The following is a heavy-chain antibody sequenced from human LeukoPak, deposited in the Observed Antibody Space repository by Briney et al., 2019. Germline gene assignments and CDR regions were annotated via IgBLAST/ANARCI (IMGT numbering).Heavy chain of an antibody. D-gene: IGHD6-19*01. CDR2: INPSGDST. J-gene: IGHJ4*02. CDR3: ARDRIAVADVTLDY. V-gene: IGHV1-46*01. Sequence: GASVKVSCKASGYTFTSYYMHWVRQAPGQGLEWMGIINPSGDSTSYSQKFQGRVTMTRDISTSTVYMELSSMRCADTAVYYCARDRIAVADVTLDYWGQGTLVTVSS. CDR1: GYTFTSYY.